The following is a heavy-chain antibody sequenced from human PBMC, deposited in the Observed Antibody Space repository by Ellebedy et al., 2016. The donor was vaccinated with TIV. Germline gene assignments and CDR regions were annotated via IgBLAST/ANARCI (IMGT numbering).Heavy chain of an antibody. CDR2: ISAYNGNT. J-gene: IGHJ5*02. CDR3: ARGRVVAATSWFDP. Sequence: AASVKVSCKASGYTFTSYGISWVRQAPGQGLEWMGWISAYNGNTNYAQKLQGRVTMTTDTSTSTAYMELRSLRSDDAAVYYCARGRVVAATSWFDPWGQGTLVTVSS. CDR1: GYTFTSYG. V-gene: IGHV1-18*01. D-gene: IGHD2-15*01.